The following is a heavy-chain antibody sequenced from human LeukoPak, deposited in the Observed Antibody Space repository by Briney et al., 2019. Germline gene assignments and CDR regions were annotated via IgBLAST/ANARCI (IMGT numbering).Heavy chain of an antibody. J-gene: IGHJ6*03. CDR2: ISSSGSTI. CDR3: ARERRFGSGTGYYYYYYMDV. Sequence: PGGSLRLSCAASGFTFSDYYMSWIRQAPGKGLEWVSYISSSGSTIYYADSVKGRFTISRDNAKNSLYLQMNSLRAEDTAVYYCARERRFGSGTGYYYYYYMDVWGKGTTVTVSS. D-gene: IGHD3-10*01. CDR1: GFTFSDYY. V-gene: IGHV3-11*04.